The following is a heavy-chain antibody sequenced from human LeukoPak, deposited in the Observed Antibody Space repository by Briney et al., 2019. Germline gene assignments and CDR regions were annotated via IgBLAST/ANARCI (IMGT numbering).Heavy chain of an antibody. J-gene: IGHJ6*02. D-gene: IGHD2-15*01. CDR2: IIPILGIA. Sequence: PEASVKVSCKASGYTFTSYDINWVRQATGQGLEWMGRIIPILGIANYAQKFQGRVTITADKSTSTAYMELSSLRSEDTAVYYCARATPSGPKAYYGMDVWGQGTTVTVSS. CDR1: GYTFTSYD. V-gene: IGHV1-69*04. CDR3: ARATPSGPKAYYGMDV.